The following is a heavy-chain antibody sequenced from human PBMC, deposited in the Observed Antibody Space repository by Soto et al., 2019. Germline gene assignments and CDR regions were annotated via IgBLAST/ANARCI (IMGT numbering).Heavy chain of an antibody. J-gene: IGHJ6*02. D-gene: IGHD3-10*01. Sequence: SETPSLTCTVSGDSVTSVSDYWSWIRQPPGKGLEWIGYIYYSGSADCNPSLGSRVTISIDTSKNQFSLKLASVTAADTAVYYCARGVGFGYYYYHMDLWGQGTTVTVSS. V-gene: IGHV4-61*01. CDR3: ARGVGFGYYYYHMDL. CDR1: GDSVTSVSDY. CDR2: IYYSGSA.